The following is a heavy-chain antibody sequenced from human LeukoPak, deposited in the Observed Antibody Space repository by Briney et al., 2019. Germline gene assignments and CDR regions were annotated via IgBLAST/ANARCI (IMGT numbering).Heavy chain of an antibody. CDR1: GGTFSSYA. Sequence: ASVKVSCTASGGTFSSYAISWVRQAPGQGLEWMGRIIPILGIANYAQKFQGRVTITADKSKSTAYMELSSLRSEDAAVYYCARDGEYQLLYAFDIWGQETMVTVSS. CDR3: ARDGEYQLLYAFDI. J-gene: IGHJ3*02. V-gene: IGHV1-69*04. D-gene: IGHD2-2*02. CDR2: IIPILGIA.